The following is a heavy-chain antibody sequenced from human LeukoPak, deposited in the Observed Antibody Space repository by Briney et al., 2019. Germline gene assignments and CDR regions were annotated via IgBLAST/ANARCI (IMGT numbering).Heavy chain of an antibody. Sequence: PGGSLRLSCATSGFTFRTYAMSWVRQAPGKGLEWVSAISGRGGSTYYADSVKGRFTISRDNSKNTLYVHMNSLRDEDTAVYYCAKDKGDFWSGDPLDIWGQGTMVTVSS. J-gene: IGHJ3*02. CDR2: ISGRGGST. CDR3: AKDKGDFWSGDPLDI. CDR1: GFTFRTYA. D-gene: IGHD3-3*01. V-gene: IGHV3-23*01.